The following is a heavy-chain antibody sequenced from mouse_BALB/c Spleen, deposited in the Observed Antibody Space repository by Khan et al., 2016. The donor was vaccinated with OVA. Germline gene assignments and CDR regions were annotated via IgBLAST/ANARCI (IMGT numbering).Heavy chain of an antibody. CDR3: ARGNWQSYYFDY. CDR2: INPYNGGT. V-gene: IGHV1S136*01. CDR1: GYTFTNYV. J-gene: IGHJ2*01. Sequence: VQLQQPGPELVKPGASVKMSCKASGYTFTNYVLHWVKQKPGQGLEWIGYINPYNGGTKYNEKFKGQATLASDKSSITAYMELSSLTSEDSAGYYCARGNWQSYYFDYWGQGTTLTLSS. D-gene: IGHD4-1*01.